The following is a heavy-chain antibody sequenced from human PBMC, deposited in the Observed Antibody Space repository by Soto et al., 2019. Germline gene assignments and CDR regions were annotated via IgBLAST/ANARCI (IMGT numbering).Heavy chain of an antibody. CDR1: GFTFTSSA. Sequence: SVKVSCKASGFTFTSSAVQWVRQARGQRLEWIGWIVVGSGNTNYGQKFQERVTITRDMSTSTAYMELSSLRSEDTAVYYCAATVLLWFGELLEGPSDYWGQGTLVTVSS. CDR2: IVVGSGNT. D-gene: IGHD3-10*01. V-gene: IGHV1-58*01. J-gene: IGHJ4*02. CDR3: AATVLLWFGELLEGPSDY.